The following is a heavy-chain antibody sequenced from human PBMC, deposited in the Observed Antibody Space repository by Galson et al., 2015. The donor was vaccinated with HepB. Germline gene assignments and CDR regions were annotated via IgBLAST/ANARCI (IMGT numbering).Heavy chain of an antibody. Sequence: ETLSLTCTVSGDSITTYFWSWIRQPPGKGLEWIGYIYSGGSSNSNPSLKSRVIISVDTSNNRVSLNLTSVTAADTAVYYCARGRRSSGWYYAMDVWGQGTTVTVSS. CDR1: GDSITTYF. J-gene: IGHJ6*02. CDR2: IYSGGSS. D-gene: IGHD6-19*01. V-gene: IGHV4-59*01. CDR3: ARGRRSSGWYYAMDV.